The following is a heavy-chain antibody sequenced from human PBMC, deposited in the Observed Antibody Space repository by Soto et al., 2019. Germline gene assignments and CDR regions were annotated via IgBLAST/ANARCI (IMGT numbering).Heavy chain of an antibody. V-gene: IGHV3-23*01. CDR3: AKERGYSGYDAYGMDV. Sequence: GGSLRLSCAASGFTFSSYAMSWVRQAPGKGLEWVSAISGSGGSTYYADSVKGRFTISRDNSKNTLYLQMNSLRAEDTAVYYWAKERGYSGYDAYGMDVWGQGTTVTVSS. D-gene: IGHD5-12*01. CDR1: GFTFSSYA. J-gene: IGHJ6*02. CDR2: ISGSGGST.